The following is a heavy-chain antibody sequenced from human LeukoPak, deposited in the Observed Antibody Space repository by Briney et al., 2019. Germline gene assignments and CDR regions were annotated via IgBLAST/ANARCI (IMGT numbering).Heavy chain of an antibody. J-gene: IGHJ4*02. D-gene: IGHD3-9*01. V-gene: IGHV3-48*01. CDR3: ARYFNA. Sequence: GGSLRLSCVISGFTVSSYSMNRVRQAPGKGLEWVSCFSSGNNAYYADSVKGRFTISRDIAKNSLYLQMNSLRAEDTAVYYCARYFNAWGQGTLVTVSS. CDR1: GFTVSSYS. CDR2: FSSGNNA.